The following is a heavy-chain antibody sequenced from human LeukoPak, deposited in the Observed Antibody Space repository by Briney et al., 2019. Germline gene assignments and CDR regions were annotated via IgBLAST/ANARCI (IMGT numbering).Heavy chain of an antibody. D-gene: IGHD3-10*01. CDR3: AAKMVRGVYYYYGMDV. CDR2: INHSGST. Sequence: PSETLSLTCAVYGGSFSGYYWSWIRQPPGKGLEWIGEINHSGSTNYNPSLKSRVTISVDTSKNQFSLKLSSVTAADTAVYYCAAKMVRGVYYYYGMDVWGQGTTVTVSS. V-gene: IGHV4-34*01. CDR1: GGSFSGYY. J-gene: IGHJ6*02.